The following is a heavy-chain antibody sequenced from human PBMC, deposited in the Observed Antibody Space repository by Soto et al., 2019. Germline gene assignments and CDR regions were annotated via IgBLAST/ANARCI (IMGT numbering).Heavy chain of an antibody. CDR2: IYSGGST. V-gene: IGHV3-53*01. D-gene: IGHD6-13*01. Sequence: PGGSLRLSCAASGFTVSSNYMSWVRQAPGKGLEWVSVIYSGGSTYYADSVKGRFTISRDNSKNTLYLQMNSLRAEDTAVYYCARDRGASTGIAAAGTGYYYYGMDVWGQGTTVTVSS. CDR1: GFTVSSNY. J-gene: IGHJ6*02. CDR3: ARDRGASTGIAAAGTGYYYYGMDV.